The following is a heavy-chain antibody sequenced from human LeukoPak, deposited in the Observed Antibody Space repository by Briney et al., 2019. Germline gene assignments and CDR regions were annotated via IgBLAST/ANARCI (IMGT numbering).Heavy chain of an antibody. CDR3: ARDPGPSIAAWGAFDI. CDR1: GFTFNKYW. V-gene: IGHV3-7*01. Sequence: GGSLRLSCAASGFTFNKYWMTWVRQAPGKGLEWVANIKQDGSEKYYVDSVKGRFTFSRDNAKNSLYLQMDSLRAEDTAEYYCARDPGPSIAAWGAFDIWGQGTMVTVSS. J-gene: IGHJ3*02. CDR2: IKQDGSEK. D-gene: IGHD6-6*01.